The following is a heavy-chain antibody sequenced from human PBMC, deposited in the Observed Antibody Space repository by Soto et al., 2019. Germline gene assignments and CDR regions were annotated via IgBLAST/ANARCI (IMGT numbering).Heavy chain of an antibody. CDR2: AHYSGTT. CDR3: ATGSDSSTSDAFDI. V-gene: IGHV4-59*02. D-gene: IGHD3-22*01. CDR1: GGSVSSYY. J-gene: IGHJ3*02. Sequence: PSETLSLTCTVFGGSVSSYYWTWIRQPPGKGLEWIGYAHYSGTTNYSPSLRSRLIMSVDTSKNQFSLKLKSVTAADAAIYYCATGSDSSTSDAFDIWDLGTVVTVSS.